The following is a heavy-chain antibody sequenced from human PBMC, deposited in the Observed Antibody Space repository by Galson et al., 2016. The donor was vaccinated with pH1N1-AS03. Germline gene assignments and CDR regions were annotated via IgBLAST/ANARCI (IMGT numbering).Heavy chain of an antibody. CDR3: AKEGSGSVSKFAFDI. V-gene: IGHV3-30*18. CDR1: GFIFSNHG. D-gene: IGHD3-10*01. Sequence: SLRLSCAASGFIFSNHGMHWVRQAPGKGLEWVAVISSNGKIDYYADSVRGRITVSRDNSNNTLDLQMDSLRAEDRAVYYCAKEGSGSVSKFAFDIWGQGTIVTVSS. J-gene: IGHJ3*02. CDR2: ISSNGKID.